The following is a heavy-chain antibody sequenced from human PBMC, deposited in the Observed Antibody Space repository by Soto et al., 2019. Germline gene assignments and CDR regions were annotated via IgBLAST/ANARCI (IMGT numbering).Heavy chain of an antibody. J-gene: IGHJ4*02. V-gene: IGHV5-10-1*01. CDR1: GYSFTSYW. CDR2: IDPSDSYT. D-gene: IGHD6-13*01. CDR3: ARSWGLVSSWYHFDY. Sequence: ESLKISCKGSGYSFTSYWISWVRQMPGKGLEWMGRIDPSDSYTNYSPSFQGHVTISADKSISTAYLQWSSLKASDTAMYYCARSWGLVSSWYHFDYWGQGTLVTVSS.